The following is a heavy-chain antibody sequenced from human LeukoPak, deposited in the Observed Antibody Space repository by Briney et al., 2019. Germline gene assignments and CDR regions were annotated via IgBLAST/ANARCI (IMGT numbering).Heavy chain of an antibody. Sequence: ASVKVSFKASGYTFASYGISWVRQAPGQGLEWMGWISAYNGNTNYAQKLQGRVTMTTDTSTSTAYMELRSLRSDDTAVYYCAKDLWRVGAAIDYWGQGTLVTVSS. V-gene: IGHV1-18*01. CDR3: AKDLWRVGAAIDY. CDR1: GYTFASYG. J-gene: IGHJ4*02. CDR2: ISAYNGNT. D-gene: IGHD1-26*01.